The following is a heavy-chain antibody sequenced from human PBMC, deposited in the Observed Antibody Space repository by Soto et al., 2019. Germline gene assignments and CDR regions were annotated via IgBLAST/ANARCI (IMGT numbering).Heavy chain of an antibody. Sequence: SETLSLTCTVSGGSISSYYWSWIRQPPGKGLEWIGYIYYSGSTNYNPSLKSRVTISVDTSKNQFSLKLSSVTAADTAVYYCARERIFGVATTYYYYYYMDVWGKGTTVTVSS. CDR2: IYYSGST. V-gene: IGHV4-59*01. CDR1: GGSISSYY. CDR3: ARERIFGVATTYYYYYYMDV. J-gene: IGHJ6*03. D-gene: IGHD3-3*01.